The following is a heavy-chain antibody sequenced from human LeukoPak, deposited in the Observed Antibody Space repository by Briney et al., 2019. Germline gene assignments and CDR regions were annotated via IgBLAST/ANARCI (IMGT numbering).Heavy chain of an antibody. Sequence: NPSETLSLTCAVYGGSFSGYYWSWIRQPPGKGLEWIGYIYSSGSTNYNPSLKSRVTMSVDTSKNQFSLKLSSVTAADTAVYYCARGLSSGYYYGYYYMDVWGKGTTVTISS. D-gene: IGHD3-22*01. V-gene: IGHV4-59*01. CDR3: ARGLSSGYYYGYYYMDV. CDR2: IYSSGST. CDR1: GGSFSGYY. J-gene: IGHJ6*03.